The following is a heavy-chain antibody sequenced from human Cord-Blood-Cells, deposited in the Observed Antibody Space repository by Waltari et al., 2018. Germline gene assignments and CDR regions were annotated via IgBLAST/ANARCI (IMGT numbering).Heavy chain of an antibody. CDR1: GGSISSSSYY. D-gene: IGHD6-13*01. J-gene: IGHJ4*02. V-gene: IGHV4-39*01. CDR2: IYYSGST. Sequence: QLQLQESGPGLVKPSETLSLTCTVSGGSISSSSYYCGWIRQPQGKGLEWIGSIYYSGSTYYNPSLKSRVTISVDTSKNQFSLKLSSVTAADTAVYYCASRDIGSSWQLFDYWGQGTLVTVSS. CDR3: ASRDIGSSWQLFDY.